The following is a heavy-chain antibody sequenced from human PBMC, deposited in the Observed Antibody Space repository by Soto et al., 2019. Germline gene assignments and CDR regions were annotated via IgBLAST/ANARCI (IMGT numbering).Heavy chain of an antibody. V-gene: IGHV1-69*12. CDR1: GGTFSSYA. Sequence: QVQLVQSGAEVKKPGSSVKVSCKASGGTFSSYAISWVRQAPGQGLEWMGGIIPIFGTATYAQKFQGRVTITADESTSTAYMELSSLRSEDTAVYYCARGNVEMATIYHYYYGMDVWGQGTTVTVSS. CDR2: IIPIFGTA. D-gene: IGHD5-12*01. CDR3: ARGNVEMATIYHYYYGMDV. J-gene: IGHJ6*02.